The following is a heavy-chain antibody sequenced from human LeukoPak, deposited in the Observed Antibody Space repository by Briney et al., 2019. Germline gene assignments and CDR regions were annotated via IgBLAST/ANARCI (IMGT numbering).Heavy chain of an antibody. D-gene: IGHD1-26*01. V-gene: IGHV4-34*01. CDR3: ARGGGLGAYYYYMDV. J-gene: IGHJ6*03. CDR2: INHSGST. Sequence: PSETLSLTCAVYGGSFSDYYWSWIRQPPGKGLEWIGEINHSGSTNYNPSLKSRVTISVDTSKNQFSLKLSSVTAADTAVYYCARGGGLGAYYYYMDVWGKGTTVTVSS. CDR1: GGSFSDYY.